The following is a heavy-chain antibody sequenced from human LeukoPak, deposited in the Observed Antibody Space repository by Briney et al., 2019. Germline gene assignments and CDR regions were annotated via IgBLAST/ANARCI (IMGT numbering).Heavy chain of an antibody. CDR3: ARGVIYYYYMDV. J-gene: IGHJ6*03. Sequence: ASVKVSCKASGYTFTGYYMHWVRQAPGQGLEWMGWINPNSGGTNYAQKFQGRVTMTRDTSISTAYMEPSRLRSDDTAVYYCARGVIYYYYMDVWGKGTTVTVSS. CDR1: GYTFTGYY. CDR2: INPNSGGT. V-gene: IGHV1-2*02.